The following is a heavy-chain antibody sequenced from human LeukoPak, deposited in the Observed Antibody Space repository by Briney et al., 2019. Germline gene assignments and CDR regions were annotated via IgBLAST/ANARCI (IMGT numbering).Heavy chain of an antibody. CDR3: AREGSYCVGGDCYSFDF. D-gene: IGHD2-21*02. V-gene: IGHV1-2*02. Sequence: ASVKVSCKASGYRFISNYIQWVRQAPGLGPEWIGWMHPGNGNTRYAEKFQGRLTMTRDTSINTAYMDLSSLRSDDTAVYYCAREGSYCVGGDCYSFDFWGQGTLITVSS. CDR1: GYRFISNY. J-gene: IGHJ4*02. CDR2: MHPGNGNT.